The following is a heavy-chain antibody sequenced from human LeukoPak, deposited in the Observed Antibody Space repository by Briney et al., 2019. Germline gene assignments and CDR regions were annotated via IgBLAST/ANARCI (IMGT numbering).Heavy chain of an antibody. CDR3: ARHLPGGLRFLEWFPKAFDI. D-gene: IGHD3-3*01. CDR1: GGSISSSNW. J-gene: IGHJ3*02. CDR2: IYHSGST. Sequence: SETLSLTCAVSGGSISSSNWWSWVRPPPGKGLEWIGEIYHSGSTNYNPSLKSRVTISVDKSKNQFSLKLSSVTAADTAVYYCARHLPGGLRFLEWFPKAFDIWGQGTMVTVSS. V-gene: IGHV4-4*02.